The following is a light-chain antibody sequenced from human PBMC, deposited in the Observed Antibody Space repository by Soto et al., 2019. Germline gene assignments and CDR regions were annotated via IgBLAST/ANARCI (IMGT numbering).Light chain of an antibody. Sequence: EIVLTQSPGTLSLSPGERATLSCRASQSVSSSYLAWYQQKPGQAPRLLIYGASSRATGIPDRFSGSGSGTDFTPTINRLEPGHCAVYYCQQYGSPWTFGQGTKVEIK. CDR2: GAS. V-gene: IGKV3-20*01. J-gene: IGKJ1*01. CDR3: QQYGSPWT. CDR1: QSVSSSY.